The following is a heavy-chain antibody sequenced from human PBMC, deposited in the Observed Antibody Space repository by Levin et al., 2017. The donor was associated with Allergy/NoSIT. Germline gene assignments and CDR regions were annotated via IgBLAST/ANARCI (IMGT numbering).Heavy chain of an antibody. CDR2: ISSDGRKK. J-gene: IGHJ3*02. CDR3: AKDVYGSGWYPLGNDAFEM. CDR1: FFPFLLSF. D-gene: IGHD6-19*01. V-gene: IGHV3-30*18. Sequence: GGSLLLSFSSSFFPFLLSFLPFFLPSPFPFLSFVAVISSDGRKKFYADSVKGRFTISRDNSKNTLDLQMNSLRAEDKAVYYCAKDVYGSGWYPLGNDAFEMWGQGTKVSVSS.